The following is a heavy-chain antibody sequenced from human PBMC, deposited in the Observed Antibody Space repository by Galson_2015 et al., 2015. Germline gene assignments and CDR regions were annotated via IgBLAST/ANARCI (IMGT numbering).Heavy chain of an antibody. Sequence: GSTYYADSVKGRFTISRDNSKNTLYLQMNSLRAEDTAVYYCAKEGCSSTSCYSDYWCQGTLVTVSS. CDR3: AKEGCSSTSCYSDY. D-gene: IGHD2-2*01. J-gene: IGHJ4*02. CDR2: GST. V-gene: IGHV3-23*01.